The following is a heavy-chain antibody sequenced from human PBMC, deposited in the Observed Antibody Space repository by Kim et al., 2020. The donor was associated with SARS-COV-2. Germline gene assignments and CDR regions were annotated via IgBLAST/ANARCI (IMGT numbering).Heavy chain of an antibody. J-gene: IGHJ4*02. CDR3: ARGGGRAVAGYYFDY. CDR2: INAGNGNT. V-gene: IGHV1-3*01. D-gene: IGHD6-19*01. Sequence: ASVKVSCKASGYTFTSYAMHWVRQAPGQRLEWMGWINAGNGNTKYSQKFQGRVTITRDTSASTAYMERSSLRSEDTAVYYCARGGGRAVAGYYFDYWGQGTLVTVSS. CDR1: GYTFTSYA.